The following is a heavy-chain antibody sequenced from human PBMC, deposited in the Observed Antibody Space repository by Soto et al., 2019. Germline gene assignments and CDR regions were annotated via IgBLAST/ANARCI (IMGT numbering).Heavy chain of an antibody. Sequence: EVQLVESGGGLVQPGGSLRLCCAASGFTFTNNWMHWVRQAPGKGLVWVSRINSDGTTTTYADSVKGRFTISRDNAKNTLYLQVNSLGGEDTAVYTRGGATGEGIYHFENWGQGTLVTVSS. J-gene: IGHJ4*02. V-gene: IGHV3-74*01. CDR2: INSDGTTT. D-gene: IGHD3-10*01. CDR1: GFTFTNNW. CDR3: GGATGEGIYHFEN.